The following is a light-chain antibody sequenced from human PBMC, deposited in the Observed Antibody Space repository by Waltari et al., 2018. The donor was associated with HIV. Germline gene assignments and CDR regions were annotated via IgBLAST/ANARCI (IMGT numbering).Light chain of an antibody. V-gene: IGLV1-51*01. CDR2: GNE. J-gene: IGLJ3*02. Sequence: QSVLTQPPSVSAAPGQKVTISCSGRTSNIGDNYVSCYQQLPGTAPNLLIYGNEKRPSGSPDLFSGSKSGTSATLDSTGVQSGDGADYYCETWENSLSAGVFGGGTKLTVL. CDR1: TSNIGDNY. CDR3: ETWENSLSAGV.